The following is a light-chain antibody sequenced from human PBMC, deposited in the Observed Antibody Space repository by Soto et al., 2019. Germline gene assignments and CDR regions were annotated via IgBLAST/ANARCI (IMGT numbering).Light chain of an antibody. CDR2: RNN. CDR3: AAWDDSLSGWV. V-gene: IGLV1-47*01. Sequence: QSVLTQPPSASGTPGQRVTISCSGRSSNIGSNYVYWYHQLPGTAPKFFIYRNNQRPSGVPDRFSGSKSGTSASLAISGLRSEDEADYSRAAWDDSLSGWVFGGGTQLTVL. CDR1: SSNIGSNY. J-gene: IGLJ3*02.